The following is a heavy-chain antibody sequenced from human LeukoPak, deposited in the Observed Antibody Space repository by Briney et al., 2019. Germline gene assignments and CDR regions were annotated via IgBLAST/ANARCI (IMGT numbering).Heavy chain of an antibody. CDR1: GFTFSSFE. CDR2: ISSSGSTI. J-gene: IGHJ6*02. Sequence: GGSLRLSCAASGFTFSSFEMNWVRQAPGKGLEGVSYISSSGSTIYYADSVKGRFTISRDNAKNSLYLQMNSLRAEDTAIYYCARVGGGSYWGDRYYYYGMDVWGQGTTVTVSS. CDR3: ARVGGGSYWGDRYYYYGMDV. D-gene: IGHD1-26*01. V-gene: IGHV3-48*03.